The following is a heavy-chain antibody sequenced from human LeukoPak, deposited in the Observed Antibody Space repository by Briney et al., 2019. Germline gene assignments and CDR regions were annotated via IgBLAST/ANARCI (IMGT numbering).Heavy chain of an antibody. V-gene: IGHV3-23*01. CDR3: AKRYGDHGYYYYMDV. CDR1: GFTFSSYA. J-gene: IGHJ6*03. CDR2: ISGSGGST. D-gene: IGHD4-17*01. Sequence: GGSLRLSCAASGFTFSSYAMSWVRQAPGKGLEWVSAISGSGGSTYYADSVKGRFTTSRDNSKNTLYLQMNSLGAEDTAVYYCAKRYGDHGYYYYMDVWGKGTTVTVSS.